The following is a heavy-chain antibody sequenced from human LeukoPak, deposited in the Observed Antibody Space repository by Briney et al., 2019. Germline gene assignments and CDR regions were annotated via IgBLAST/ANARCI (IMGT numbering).Heavy chain of an antibody. CDR1: GGSFSGYY. CDR3: ARKAMGRGVTRGYYFDY. Sequence: PSETLTLTCAVYGGSFSGYYWSWIRQPPGKGLEWIGEINHSGSTNYNPSLKSRVTISVDTSKNQFSLKLSSVTAADTAVYYCARKAMGRGVTRGYYFDYWGQGTLVAVSS. V-gene: IGHV4-34*01. CDR2: INHSGST. J-gene: IGHJ4*02. D-gene: IGHD2-21*02.